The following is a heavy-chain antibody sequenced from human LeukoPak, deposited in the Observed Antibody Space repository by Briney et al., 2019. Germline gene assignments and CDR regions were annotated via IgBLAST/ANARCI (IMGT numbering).Heavy chain of an antibody. CDR2: IYYSGST. CDR3: ASVMPRSDVDY. J-gene: IGHJ4*02. D-gene: IGHD3-16*01. V-gene: IGHV4-31*03. Sequence: MPSETLSLTCTVSGGSISSGGYYWSWIRQHPGKGLEWIGYIYYSGSTYYNPSLKSRVTISVDTSKNQFSLKLSSVTAADTAVYYCASVMPRSDVDYWGQGTLVTVSS. CDR1: GGSISSGGYY.